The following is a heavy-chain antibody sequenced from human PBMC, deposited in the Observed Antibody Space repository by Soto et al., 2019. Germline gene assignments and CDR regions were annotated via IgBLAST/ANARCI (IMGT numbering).Heavy chain of an antibody. J-gene: IGHJ3*02. CDR1: GYTFTSFG. D-gene: IGHD2-15*01. CDR2: ISAYNGST. Sequence: QVRLVQSGAEVKKPGASVKVSCKASGYTFTSFGISWVRQAPGQGLEWMGWISAYNGSTNYAENLQGRVTMTTDTSTSTAYMELRSLRSDDTAVYYCARDHRGGTDAFDIWGHGTMVTVSS. CDR3: ARDHRGGTDAFDI. V-gene: IGHV1-18*01.